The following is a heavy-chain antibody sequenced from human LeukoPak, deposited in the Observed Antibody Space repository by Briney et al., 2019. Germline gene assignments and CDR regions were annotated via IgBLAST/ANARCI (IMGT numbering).Heavy chain of an antibody. Sequence: KAGGSLRLSCAPSGFTFSYAWMSWVRQAPGKGLEWVGRIKSKTDGGTTEYAAPVKGRFAISRDDSQNTLYLQMNSLKTEDTAVYYCTTSWGRRRVRDYMDLWGKGTTVTVSS. J-gene: IGHJ6*03. CDR3: TTSWGRRRVRDYMDL. CDR2: IKSKTDGGTT. D-gene: IGHD7-27*01. V-gene: IGHV3-15*01. CDR1: GFTFSYAW.